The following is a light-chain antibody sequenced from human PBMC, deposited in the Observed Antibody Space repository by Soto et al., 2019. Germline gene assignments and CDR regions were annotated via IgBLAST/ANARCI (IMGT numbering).Light chain of an antibody. J-gene: IGKJ5*01. Sequence: EIVLTQSPATLSLSPGERATLSCRASQSVSSYLAGYQQKPGQSPRLLIYDASNRATGIPAMFSGSGSGTDFTLTISSLEPEDFAVYYCQQRSNWITFGQGTRLEIK. CDR2: DAS. CDR1: QSVSSY. CDR3: QQRSNWIT. V-gene: IGKV3-11*01.